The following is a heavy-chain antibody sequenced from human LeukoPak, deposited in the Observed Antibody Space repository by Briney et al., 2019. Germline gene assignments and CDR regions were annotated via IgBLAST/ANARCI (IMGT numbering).Heavy chain of an antibody. CDR2: IKQDGSEK. V-gene: IGHV3-7*01. CDR3: AATPSSSWAPYYFDY. Sequence: QTGGSLRLSCAASGFTFSSYWMSWVRQAPGKGLEWVANIKQDGSEKYYVDSVKGRFTISRDNAKNSLYLQMNSLRAEDTAVYYCAATPSSSWAPYYFDYWGQGTLVTVSS. D-gene: IGHD6-13*01. J-gene: IGHJ4*02. CDR1: GFTFSSYW.